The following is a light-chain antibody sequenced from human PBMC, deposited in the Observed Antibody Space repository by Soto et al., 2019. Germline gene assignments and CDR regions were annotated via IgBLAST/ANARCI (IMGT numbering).Light chain of an antibody. CDR3: QRYGSSPPNT. Sequence: EMVLTQSPGTLSLSPGERATLSCRASQSVSSSYLAWYQQKPGQAPRLLIYGGSSSATGIPDRFSGSGSGTDFTLTISRLEPEDFGVYYCQRYGSSPPNTFGQGHKLEIK. CDR2: GGS. V-gene: IGKV3-20*01. CDR1: QSVSSSY. J-gene: IGKJ2*01.